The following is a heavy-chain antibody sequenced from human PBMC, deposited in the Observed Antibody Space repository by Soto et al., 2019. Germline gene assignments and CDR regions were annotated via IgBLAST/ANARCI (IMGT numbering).Heavy chain of an antibody. CDR1: GFTFSSYG. CDR2: IWYDGSNK. V-gene: IGHV3-33*01. Sequence: GGSLRLSCAASGFTFSSYGMHWVRQAPGKGLEWVAVIWYDGSNKYYADSVKGRFTISRDNSKNTLYLQMNSLRAEDTAVYYCARGPGGSYYLDYWGQGTLVTVSS. J-gene: IGHJ4*02. CDR3: ARGPGGSYYLDY. D-gene: IGHD1-26*01.